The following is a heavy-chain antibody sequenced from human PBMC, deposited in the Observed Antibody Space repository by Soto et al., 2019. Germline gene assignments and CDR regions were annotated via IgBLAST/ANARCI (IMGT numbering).Heavy chain of an antibody. J-gene: IGHJ4*02. CDR2: IYYSGST. CDR3: WGTTGEISGDQDY. V-gene: IGHV4-39*01. Sequence: QLQLQESGPGLVKPSETLSLTCTVSGGSISSSSYYWGWIRQPPGKGLEWIGSIYYSGSTYYNPSLKSRVTISVDTSKNQFSLKLSSVTAADTAVYYCWGTTGEISGDQDYWGQGTLVTVSS. CDR1: GGSISSSSYY. D-gene: IGHD4-4*01.